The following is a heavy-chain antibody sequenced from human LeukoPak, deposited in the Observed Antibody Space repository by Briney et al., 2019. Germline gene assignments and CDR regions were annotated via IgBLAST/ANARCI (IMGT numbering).Heavy chain of an antibody. CDR3: ARQVEMATPPDY. J-gene: IGHJ4*02. Sequence: PSETLSLTCTVSGGSISSYYWSWIRQPPGKGLEWIGYIYYSGSTNYNPSLKCRVTISVDTSKNQFSLKLSSVTAADTAVYYCARQVEMATPPDYWGQGTLVTVSS. D-gene: IGHD5-24*01. CDR1: GGSISSYY. CDR2: IYYSGST. V-gene: IGHV4-59*08.